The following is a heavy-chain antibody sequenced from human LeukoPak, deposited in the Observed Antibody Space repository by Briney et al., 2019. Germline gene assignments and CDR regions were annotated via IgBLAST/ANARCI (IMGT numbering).Heavy chain of an antibody. CDR2: IWYDGSNQ. CDR3: ATDRNSGKYYDY. Sequence: GGSLRLSCAASGLTIRNYGMHRVRQAPGKGLEWVAVIWYDGSNQYYVDSVKGRFTVSRDNAKNTLYLQMNSLRAEDTAVYYCATDRNSGKYYDYWGQGTLVTVSS. V-gene: IGHV3-33*01. CDR1: GLTIRNYG. J-gene: IGHJ4*02. D-gene: IGHD1-26*01.